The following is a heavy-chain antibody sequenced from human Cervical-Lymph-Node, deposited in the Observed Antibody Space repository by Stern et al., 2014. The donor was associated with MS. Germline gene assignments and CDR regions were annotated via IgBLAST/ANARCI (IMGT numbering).Heavy chain of an antibody. CDR2: INAGNGNT. CDR1: GYTFTSYA. J-gene: IGHJ5*02. CDR3: ARDVPEGAWFDP. Sequence: VQLVESGAEVKKPGASVKVSCKASGYTFTSYAMHWVRQAPGQRLEWMGWINAGNGNTKYSQKFQGRVTITRDTSASTAYMELSSLRSEDTAVYYCARDVPEGAWFDPWGQGTLVTVSS. V-gene: IGHV1-3*01. D-gene: IGHD1-26*01.